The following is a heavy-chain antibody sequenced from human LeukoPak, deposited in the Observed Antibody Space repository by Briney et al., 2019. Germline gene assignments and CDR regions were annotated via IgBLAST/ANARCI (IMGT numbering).Heavy chain of an antibody. Sequence: SETLSLTCAVYGGSFSGYYWSWIRQPPGKGLEWIGEINHSGSTNYNPSLKSRVTISVDTSKNQFSLKLSSVTAADTAVYYCATQGYCSGGSCYLDYWGQGTLVTVSS. V-gene: IGHV4-34*01. D-gene: IGHD2-15*01. CDR2: INHSGST. CDR1: GGSFSGYY. CDR3: ATQGYCSGGSCYLDY. J-gene: IGHJ4*02.